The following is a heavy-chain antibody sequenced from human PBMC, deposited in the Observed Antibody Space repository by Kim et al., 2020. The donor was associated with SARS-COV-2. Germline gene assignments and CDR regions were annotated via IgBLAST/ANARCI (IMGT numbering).Heavy chain of an antibody. V-gene: IGHV3-21*01. J-gene: IGHJ6*02. D-gene: IGHD3-3*01. CDR3: ARVLRGFGMDV. Sequence: YADSVKGRFTSSRDNAKNSLYLQMNSLRAEDTAVDYCARVLRGFGMDVWRHGTTVTVSS.